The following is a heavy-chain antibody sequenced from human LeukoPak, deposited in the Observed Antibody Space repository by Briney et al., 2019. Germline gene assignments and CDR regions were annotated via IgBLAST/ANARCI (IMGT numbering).Heavy chain of an antibody. J-gene: IGHJ3*02. D-gene: IGHD6-13*01. CDR2: IFHSGST. CDR3: ARHKGAYSSTWYFAFDI. V-gene: IGHV4-59*08. Sequence: SETLSLTCNVSGGSISSYYWSWIRQPPGKGLEWIGYIFHSGSTNYNPSLKSRVTISVDTSKNQFPLKLSSVTAADTAVYYCARHKGAYSSTWYFAFDIWGQGTMVTVSS. CDR1: GGSISSYY.